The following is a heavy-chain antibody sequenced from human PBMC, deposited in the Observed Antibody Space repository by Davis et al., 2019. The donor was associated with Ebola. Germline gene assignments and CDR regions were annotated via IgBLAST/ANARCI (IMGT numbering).Heavy chain of an antibody. CDR1: GDSFTFYY. CDR3: ARDRRYYGSGSYAGVPYYFDS. Sequence: PSETLSLTCTVSGDSFTFYYWAWIRQSPGKGLEWIGYVHNSGSSDYNPSLKSRVTISIDTSKRQFSLKLNSVTAADTAVYYCARDRRYYGSGSYAGVPYYFDSWGQGTLVTVSS. D-gene: IGHD3-10*01. CDR2: VHNSGSS. V-gene: IGHV4-59*12. J-gene: IGHJ4*02.